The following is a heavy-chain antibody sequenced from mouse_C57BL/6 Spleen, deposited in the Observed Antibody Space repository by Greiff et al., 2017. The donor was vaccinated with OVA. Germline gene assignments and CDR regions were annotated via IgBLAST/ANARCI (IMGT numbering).Heavy chain of an antibody. D-gene: IGHD2-10*01. J-gene: IGHJ4*01. CDR2: INPNNGGT. CDR3: AGAYYGNAMDY. V-gene: IGHV1-26*01. Sequence: EVQLQQSGPELVKPGASVKISCKASGYTFTDYYMNWVKQSHGKSLEWIGDINPNNGGTSYNQKFKGKATLTVDKSSSTSYMELRSLTSEDSAVYYCAGAYYGNAMDYWGQGTSVTVSS. CDR1: GYTFTDYY.